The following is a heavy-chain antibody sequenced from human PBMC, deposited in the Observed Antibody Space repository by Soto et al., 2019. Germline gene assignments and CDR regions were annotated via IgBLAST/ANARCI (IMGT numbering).Heavy chain of an antibody. CDR2: IYYSGST. CDR3: ARERWRSAFDI. CDR1: GGSISSGGYY. V-gene: IGHV4-31*03. J-gene: IGHJ3*02. Sequence: QVQLQESGPGLVKPSQTLSLTCTVSGGSISSGGYYWSWIRQHPGKGLEWNGYIYYSGSTYYNPSLKSRVTISVDTSKNQFALKLSSVTAADTAVYYCARERWRSAFDIWGQGTMVTVSS. D-gene: IGHD2-8*02.